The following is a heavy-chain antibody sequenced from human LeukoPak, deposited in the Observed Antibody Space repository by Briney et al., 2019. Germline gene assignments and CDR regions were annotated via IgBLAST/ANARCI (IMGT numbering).Heavy chain of an antibody. Sequence: PGGSLRLSCAASGFTFSSYGMNWVRLAPGKGRGGVSYITRTSTTIYDADSVKGRFTISRDNDKNTLYLQMNSLRAEDTAVYFCARDLRGSTPYYYYYMDVWGKGTSVTVSS. J-gene: IGHJ6*03. D-gene: IGHD1-26*01. CDR1: GFTFSSYG. CDR2: ITRTSTTI. CDR3: ARDLRGSTPYYYYYMDV. V-gene: IGHV3-48*01.